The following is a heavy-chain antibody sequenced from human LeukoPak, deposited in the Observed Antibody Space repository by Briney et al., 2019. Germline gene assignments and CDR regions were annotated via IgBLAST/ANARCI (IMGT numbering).Heavy chain of an antibody. D-gene: IGHD6-19*01. V-gene: IGHV3-48*02. CDR1: GCTFSSYS. Sequence: GGSLRLSCAASGCTFSSYSMTWVRQAPGKGLEGVSYISSSSSTIYYADSVKGRFTISRDNAKNSLYLQMNSLRDEDTAVYYCAKPGAADPYYFDYWGQGTLVTVSS. CDR3: AKPGAADPYYFDY. CDR2: ISSSSSTI. J-gene: IGHJ4*02.